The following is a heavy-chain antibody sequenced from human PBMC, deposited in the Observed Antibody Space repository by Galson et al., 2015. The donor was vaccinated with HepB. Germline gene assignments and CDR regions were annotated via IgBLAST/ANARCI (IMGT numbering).Heavy chain of an antibody. CDR1: GDSVSSNSAT. V-gene: IGHV6-1*01. J-gene: IGHJ4*02. CDR3: ARVTYYNCRVDY. Sequence: CAISGDSVSSNSATWNWFRQSPSRGLEWLGKTYYRSKWYNDYAVSVKSRIIINPDTSKNQFSLQLNSVTPEDTAVYYCARVTYYNCRVDYWGQGTLVTVSS. CDR2: TYYRSKWYN. D-gene: IGHD1-1*01.